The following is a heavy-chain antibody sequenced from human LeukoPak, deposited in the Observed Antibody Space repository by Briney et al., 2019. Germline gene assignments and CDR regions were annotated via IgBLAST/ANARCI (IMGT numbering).Heavy chain of an antibody. CDR3: ARDRIGDRYFDY. D-gene: IGHD2-15*01. CDR1: GGTFSSYA. CDR2: IIPIFGTA. Sequence: ASVKVSCKASGGTFSSYAISWVRQAPGQGLEWMGGIIPIFGTANYAQKFQGRVTITADGSTSTAYMELSSLRSEDTAVYYCARDRIGDRYFDYWGQGTLVTVSS. J-gene: IGHJ4*02. V-gene: IGHV1-69*01.